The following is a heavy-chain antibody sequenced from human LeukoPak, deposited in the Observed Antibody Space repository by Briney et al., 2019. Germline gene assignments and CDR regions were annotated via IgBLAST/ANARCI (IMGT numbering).Heavy chain of an antibody. J-gene: IGHJ5*02. V-gene: IGHV4-4*07. D-gene: IGHD1-14*01. CDR2: IYPSGST. CDR1: DGSIIPYY. Sequence: SETLSLTCTVSDGSIIPYYWSWIRQPAGKGLEWIGRIYPSGSTTYNPSLKSRVTMSVDTSKNQFSPRLTSVTAADTAVYYCAKLSPNRWFDPWGQGILVTVSS. CDR3: AKLSPNRWFDP.